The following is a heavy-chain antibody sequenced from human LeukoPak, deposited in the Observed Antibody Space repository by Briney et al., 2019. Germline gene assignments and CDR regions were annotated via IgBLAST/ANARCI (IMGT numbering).Heavy chain of an antibody. D-gene: IGHD6-19*01. CDR3: AKFKGQWLVLGIVDY. J-gene: IGHJ4*02. CDR2: ISGSGGST. CDR1: GFTFSSYA. Sequence: GGSLRLSCAASGFTFSSYAMSWVRQAPGKGLEWVSAISGSGGSTYYADSVKGRFTISRDNSKNTLYPQMNSLRAEDTAVYYCAKFKGQWLVLGIVDYWGQGTLVTVSS. V-gene: IGHV3-23*01.